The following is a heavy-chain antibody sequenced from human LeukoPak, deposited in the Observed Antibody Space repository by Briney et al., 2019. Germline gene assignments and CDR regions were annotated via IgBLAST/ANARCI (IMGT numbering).Heavy chain of an antibody. CDR2: IYCNSRGT. Sequence: GASLKVSCKASGYTLTGYFIHWMRQAPGQGLEWMGWIYCNSRGTHDAGKFQGRVTMPSENSISRAYRDLSRRRCDDTAVYYCARGLYSNCQYSFDYWGQGTLVTVSS. V-gene: IGHV1-2*02. D-gene: IGHD2-2*02. CDR3: ARGLYSNCQYSFDY. CDR1: GYTLTGYF. J-gene: IGHJ4*02.